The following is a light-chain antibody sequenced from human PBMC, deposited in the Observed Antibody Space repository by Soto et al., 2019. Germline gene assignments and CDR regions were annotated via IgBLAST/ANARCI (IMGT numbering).Light chain of an antibody. V-gene: IGKV1-39*01. Sequence: DIQMTQSPSTLSGSVGDRVTITCRASHTISSWLAWYQQKPGKAPNVLINVASTLRSGVPSRFSGSGSGTDFNLTINSLQPEDFATYFCQQSFTTPLTFGGGTKVDIK. CDR1: HTISSW. J-gene: IGKJ4*01. CDR3: QQSFTTPLT. CDR2: VAS.